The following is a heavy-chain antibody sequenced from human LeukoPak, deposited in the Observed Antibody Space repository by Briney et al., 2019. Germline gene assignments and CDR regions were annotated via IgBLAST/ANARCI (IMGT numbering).Heavy chain of an antibody. CDR3: ARTSYGSGINYFDY. D-gene: IGHD3-10*01. V-gene: IGHV4-59*01. CDR2: IYYSGST. CDR1: GGSISSYY. J-gene: IGHJ4*02. Sequence: SETLSLTCTVSGGSISSYYWSWIRQPPGKGLEWIGYIYYSGSTYYNPSLKSRVTISVDTSKNQFSLKLSSVTAADTAVYYCARTSYGSGINYFDYWGQGTLVTVSS.